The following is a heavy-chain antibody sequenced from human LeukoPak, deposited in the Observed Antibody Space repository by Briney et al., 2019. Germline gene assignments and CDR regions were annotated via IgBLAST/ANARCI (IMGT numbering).Heavy chain of an antibody. D-gene: IGHD6-19*01. CDR1: GLTVRSTY. J-gene: IGHJ3*02. Sequence: PGGSLRLSCAASGLTVRSTYMSWVRQAPGKGLEWVSVIYSDGSTYYADSVKGRFTISRDNSKNTVYLQMNSLRAEDTAVYYCSKDLAVAGTGGNAFDIWGQGTMVTVSS. V-gene: IGHV3-66*01. CDR3: SKDLAVAGTGGNAFDI. CDR2: IYSDGST.